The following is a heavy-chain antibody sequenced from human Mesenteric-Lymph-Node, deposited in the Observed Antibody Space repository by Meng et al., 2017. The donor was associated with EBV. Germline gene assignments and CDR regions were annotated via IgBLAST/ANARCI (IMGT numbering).Heavy chain of an antibody. V-gene: IGHV4-39*07. D-gene: IGHD3-10*01. CDR3: ARVLLRGVILL. CDR1: GGSISSSSYY. J-gene: IGHJ4*02. Sequence: QLQLPGSGPGLVKPSETLSLTCTVSGGSISSSSYYWGWIRQPPGQGLEWIGSFYYSGSTYYNPSLKSRVTISEHTSKNQFSLKLSSVTAADTAVYYCARVLLRGVILLWGQGTLVTVSS. CDR2: FYYSGST.